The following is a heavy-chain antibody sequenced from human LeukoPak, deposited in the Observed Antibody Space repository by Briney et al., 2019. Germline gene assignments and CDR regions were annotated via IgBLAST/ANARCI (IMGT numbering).Heavy chain of an antibody. J-gene: IGHJ5*02. Sequence: SQTLSLTCAISGDRVSSNIAPWNWIRQSPSRGLEWLRRTYYRSKWYNDYAVSVKSRITINPDTSKNQFSLQLNSVTPEDTAVYYCARGREVLRFLEWLPKDNWFDPWGQGTLVTVSS. D-gene: IGHD3-3*01. CDR1: GDRVSSNIAP. CDR3: ARGREVLRFLEWLPKDNWFDP. CDR2: TYYRSKWYN. V-gene: IGHV6-1*01.